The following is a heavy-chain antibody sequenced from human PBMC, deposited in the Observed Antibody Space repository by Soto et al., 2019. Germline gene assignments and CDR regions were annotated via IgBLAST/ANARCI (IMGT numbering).Heavy chain of an antibody. J-gene: IGHJ4*02. CDR3: ACSRRPARLGPKGAIDY. Sequence: PGGSLRLSCATSGLTFSNYWMHWVRQVPGRGLVWVSRIYTDGSTTSYADFAKGRFTISRDNAKSTLSLQMNSLRAEDTAIYYCACSRRPARLGPKGAIDYWGQGTLVTVSS. D-gene: IGHD2-15*01. V-gene: IGHV3-74*01. CDR1: GLTFSNYW. CDR2: IYTDGSTT.